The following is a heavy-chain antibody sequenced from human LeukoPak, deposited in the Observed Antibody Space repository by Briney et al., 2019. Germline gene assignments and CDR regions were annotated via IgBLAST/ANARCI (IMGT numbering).Heavy chain of an antibody. V-gene: IGHV3-23*01. CDR1: GFTFSSYA. J-gene: IGHJ6*02. CDR2: ISGSGGST. Sequence: GGSLRLSGAASGFTFSSYAMSWVRQAPGKGLEWVSAISGSGGSTYYADSVKGRFTISRDNSKNTLYLQMNSLRAEDTAVYYCAKDGYYDDSRAYYYYGMDVWGQGTTVTVSS. CDR3: AKDGYYDDSRAYYYYGMDV. D-gene: IGHD3-22*01.